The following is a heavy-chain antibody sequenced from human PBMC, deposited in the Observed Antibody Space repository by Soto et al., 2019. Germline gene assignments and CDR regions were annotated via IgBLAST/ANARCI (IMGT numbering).Heavy chain of an antibody. CDR3: ARGNYYGSGPIDAFDI. CDR1: GGSFSGYY. D-gene: IGHD3-10*01. V-gene: IGHV4-34*01. Sequence: QVQLQQWGAGLLKPSETLSLTCAVYGGSFSGYYWSWIRQPPGKGLEWIGEINHSGSTNYNPSLKSRVTISVDTSKNQFSLKLSSVTAADTAVYYCARGNYYGSGPIDAFDIWGQGTMVTVSS. CDR2: INHSGST. J-gene: IGHJ3*02.